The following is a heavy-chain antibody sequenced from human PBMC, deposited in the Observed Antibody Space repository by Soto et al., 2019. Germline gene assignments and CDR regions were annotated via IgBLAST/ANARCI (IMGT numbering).Heavy chain of an antibody. V-gene: IGHV3-23*01. J-gene: IGHJ6*02. CDR1: GFTFSPYS. CDR2: MSGSGDET. Sequence: GGSLRLSCAASGFTFSPYSMSWVRQAPGKGLEWVSAMSGSGDETYNADSVKGRFTISRDNSKSTLYLEMNSLRVEDTAVYYCANLVSVWRRQLLPKSSNVQYYYGMDVWGQGTTVTVSS. CDR3: ANLVSVWRRQLLPKSSNVQYYYGMDV. D-gene: IGHD2-15*01.